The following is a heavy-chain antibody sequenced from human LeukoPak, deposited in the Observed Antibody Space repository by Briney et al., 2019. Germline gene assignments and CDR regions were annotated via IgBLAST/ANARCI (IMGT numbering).Heavy chain of an antibody. Sequence: GGSLRLSCAASGFTFSSYSMDWVRQAPGKGLEWVSSISSSSSYIYYADSVKGRFTISRDNAKNSLYLQMNSLRAEDTAVYYCASPRTGAFDIWGQGTMVTVSS. D-gene: IGHD1-1*01. J-gene: IGHJ3*02. CDR1: GFTFSSYS. CDR3: ASPRTGAFDI. V-gene: IGHV3-21*01. CDR2: ISSSSSYI.